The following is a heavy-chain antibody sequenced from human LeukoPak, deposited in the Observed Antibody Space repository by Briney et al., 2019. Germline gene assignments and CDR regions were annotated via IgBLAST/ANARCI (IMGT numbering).Heavy chain of an antibody. D-gene: IGHD3-9*01. CDR3: AKDPTTSYDILTGFGSSKPPVYYYYGMDV. CDR1: GFTFSNYW. J-gene: IGHJ6*02. CDR2: ISYDGSNK. V-gene: IGHV3-30*18. Sequence: GGSLRLSCAASGFTFSNYWMSWVRQAPGKGLEWVAVISYDGSNKYYADSVKGRFTISRDNSKNTLYLQMNSLRAEDTAVYYCAKDPTTSYDILTGFGSSKPPVYYYYGMDVWGQGTTVTVSS.